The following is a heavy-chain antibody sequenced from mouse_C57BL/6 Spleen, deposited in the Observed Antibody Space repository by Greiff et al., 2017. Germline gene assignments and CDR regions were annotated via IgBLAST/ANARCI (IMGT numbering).Heavy chain of an antibody. J-gene: IGHJ4*01. CDR3: ARRAYYSKAMDY. Sequence: EVQLQESGPELVKPGASVKMSCKASGYTFTDYYMHWVKQSPGKSLEWIGYINPSNGGTSYNQKFKGKATLTVNKSSSTAYMQLRSLTSEDSAVYYCARRAYYSKAMDYWGQGTSVTVSS. V-gene: IGHV1-22*01. CDR1: GYTFTDYY. CDR2: INPSNGGT. D-gene: IGHD2-5*01.